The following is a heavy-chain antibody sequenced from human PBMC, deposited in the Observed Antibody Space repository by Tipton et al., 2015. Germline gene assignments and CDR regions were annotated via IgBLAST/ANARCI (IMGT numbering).Heavy chain of an antibody. CDR1: GGSISSFY. D-gene: IGHD6-19*01. CDR2: IFYSGSI. Sequence: TLSLTCTVSGGSISSFYWSWIRQPPGKGLEWIGYIFYSGSINYNPSLKSRVTMSVDTSKNQFSLKLSSVTAADTAVYYCARAVAGTFDYWGQGTLVTVSS. CDR3: ARAVAGTFDY. V-gene: IGHV4-59*12. J-gene: IGHJ4*02.